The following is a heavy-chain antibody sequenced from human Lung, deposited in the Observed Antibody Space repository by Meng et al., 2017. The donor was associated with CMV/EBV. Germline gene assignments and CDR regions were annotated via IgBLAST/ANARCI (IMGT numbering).Heavy chain of an antibody. J-gene: IGHJ4*02. CDR2: IRDKAATYST. CDR3: VKDFLGAGDF. V-gene: IGHV3-72*01. Sequence: SXKISXAASGFSFSDNYMDWFRQAPGKGLECVGRIRDKAATYSTEYAASVRGRFTISRDDSKNSLYLQMNSLKIEDTAVYYCVKDFLGAGDFWGQGTPVXVSS. D-gene: IGHD2-15*01. CDR1: GFSFSDNY.